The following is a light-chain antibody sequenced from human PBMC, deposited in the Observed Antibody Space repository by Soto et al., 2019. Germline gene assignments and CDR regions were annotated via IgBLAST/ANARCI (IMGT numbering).Light chain of an antibody. V-gene: IGKV1-39*01. CDR2: AAS. CDR1: QTISTY. CDR3: QQSLSIPYT. Sequence: DIQMTQSPSSLSASVGDRVTITCRASQTISTYLNWYQQKPGKAPKLLIYAASSLQSGVPSRFSGRGSGTDFTLTISSLQPEDFATYYCQQSLSIPYTFGQGTKLEIK. J-gene: IGKJ2*01.